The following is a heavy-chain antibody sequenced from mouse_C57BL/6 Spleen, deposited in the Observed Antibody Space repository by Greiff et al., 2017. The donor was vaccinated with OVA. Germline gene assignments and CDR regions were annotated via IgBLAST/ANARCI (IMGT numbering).Heavy chain of an antibody. CDR3: ARWDYYGSSYSYYFDY. CDR1: GYTFTSYW. J-gene: IGHJ2*01. D-gene: IGHD1-1*01. V-gene: IGHV1-55*01. CDR2: IYPGSGST. Sequence: QVQLKQPGAELVKPGASVKMSCKASGYTFTSYWITWVKQRPGQGLEWIGDIYPGSGSTNYNEKFKSKATLTVDTSSSTAYMQLSSLTSEDSAVYYCARWDYYGSSYSYYFDYWGQGTTLTVSS.